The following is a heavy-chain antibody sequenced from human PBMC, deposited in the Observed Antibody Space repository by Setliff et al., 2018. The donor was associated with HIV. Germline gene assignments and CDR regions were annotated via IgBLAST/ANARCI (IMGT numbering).Heavy chain of an antibody. CDR2: INHTGST. J-gene: IGHJ4*02. CDR1: GGSLSGHY. V-gene: IGHV4-34*01. Sequence: SETLSLICAVYGGSLSGHYWSWLRQPPGKGLEWIGEINHTGSTNYNPSLKSRVTISVDTSKNQFYLKLSSVTAADTAIYYCARTDSSNWYIDYWGQGTLVTVSS. D-gene: IGHD6-13*01. CDR3: ARTDSSNWYIDY.